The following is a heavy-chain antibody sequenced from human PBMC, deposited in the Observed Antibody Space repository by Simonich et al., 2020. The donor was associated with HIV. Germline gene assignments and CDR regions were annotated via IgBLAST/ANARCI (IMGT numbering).Heavy chain of an antibody. D-gene: IGHD6-13*01. V-gene: IGHV3-30*02. CDR3: AKDVHMSSWYGGGLEY. J-gene: IGHJ4*02. Sequence: QVQLVESWGGLVKPGGSLRLSCGASGLTFSNYGMHWGRQVPGRGLEWVATIWYDGSHKDYVDSVKGRFTISRNTSKNTLYLQMNSLRTEDTAMYYCAKDVHMSSWYGGGLEYWGQGTLVTVSS. CDR2: IWYDGSHK. CDR1: GLTFSNYG.